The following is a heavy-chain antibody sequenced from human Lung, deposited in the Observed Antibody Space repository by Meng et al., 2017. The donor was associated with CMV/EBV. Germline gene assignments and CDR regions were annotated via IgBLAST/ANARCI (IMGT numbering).Heavy chain of an antibody. CDR3: ARRLSSGSASSWFDP. CDR2: IYAGDSDT. CDR1: GFSFATSW. J-gene: IGHJ5*02. Sequence: XVSXKASGFSFATSWIAWVRQTPGKGLEWMGVIYAGDSDTTYSPSFQGHVTLSVDKSISTAYLQWGSLKSSDTAIYFCARRLSSGSASSWFDPWGPGXLVTVSS. D-gene: IGHD1-26*01. V-gene: IGHV5-51*01.